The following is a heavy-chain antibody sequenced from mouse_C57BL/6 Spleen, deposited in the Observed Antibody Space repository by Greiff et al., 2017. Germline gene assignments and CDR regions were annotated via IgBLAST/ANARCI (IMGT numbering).Heavy chain of an antibody. V-gene: IGHV1-74*01. CDR3: AIPSYDYWFAY. Sequence: QVQLQQPGAELVKPGASVKVSCKASGYTFTSYWMHWVKQRPGQGLEWIGRIHPSDSDTNYNQKFKGKATLTVDNSSSTAYMQLRSLTSEYSAVYYCAIPSYDYWFAYWGQGTLVTVSA. CDR2: IHPSDSDT. CDR1: GYTFTSYW. J-gene: IGHJ3*01. D-gene: IGHD2-4*01.